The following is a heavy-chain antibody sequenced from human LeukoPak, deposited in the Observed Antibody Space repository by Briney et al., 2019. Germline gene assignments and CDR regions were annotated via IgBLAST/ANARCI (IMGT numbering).Heavy chain of an antibody. D-gene: IGHD1-26*01. J-gene: IGHJ4*02. Sequence: GGSLRLSCAASGFTFSSYSMSWVRQAPGKGLEWVSVISGNGGDTFYADSVKGRFTISRDNSTHTLYLQMNSLRVEDTAVYYCAKGRTLVGGSTRSYDYWGQGTLVTVSS. CDR2: ISGNGGDT. V-gene: IGHV3-23*01. CDR3: AKGRTLVGGSTRSYDY. CDR1: GFTFSSYS.